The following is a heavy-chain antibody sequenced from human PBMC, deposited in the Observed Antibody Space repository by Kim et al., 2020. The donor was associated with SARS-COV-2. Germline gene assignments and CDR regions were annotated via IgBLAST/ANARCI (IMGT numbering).Heavy chain of an antibody. V-gene: IGHV3-11*01. CDR1: GFTFSDYY. Sequence: GGSLRLSCAASGFTFSDYYMSWIRQAPGMGLEWVSYISSSGSTIYYADSVKGRFTISRDNAKNSLYLQMNSLRAEDTAVYYCARDSYYYGSGSIPYYFDYWGQGTLVTVSS. J-gene: IGHJ4*02. D-gene: IGHD3-10*01. CDR2: ISSSGSTI. CDR3: ARDSYYYGSGSIPYYFDY.